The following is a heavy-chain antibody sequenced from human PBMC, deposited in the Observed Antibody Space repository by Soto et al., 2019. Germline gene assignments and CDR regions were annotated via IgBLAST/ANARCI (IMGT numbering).Heavy chain of an antibody. Sequence: GGSLRLSCAASGFTFSSYWMSWVRQAPGKGLEWVAIIKQDGSEKYYVDSVKGRFTISRDNAKNSLYLQMNSLRAEDTAMYYSARFGPLESSGSYPEWYFDYWGQGT. CDR2: IKQDGSEK. J-gene: IGHJ4*02. CDR3: ARFGPLESSGSYPEWYFDY. CDR1: GFTFSSYW. V-gene: IGHV3-7*05. D-gene: IGHD3-10*01.